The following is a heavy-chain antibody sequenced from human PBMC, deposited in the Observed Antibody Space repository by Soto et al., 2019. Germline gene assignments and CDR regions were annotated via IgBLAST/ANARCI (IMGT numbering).Heavy chain of an antibody. CDR3: AGREFASSSFHYYYYAVDV. CDR2: INHSGST. CDR1: CGYLGDYV. Sequence: SETLSHSCAVYCGYLGDYVWPWIRPPPGKGLEWIGEINHSGSTNFNPSLKSRVAISADTSRNQFSLRVTSVTAADTAVYYCAGREFASSSFHYYYYAVDVWGQGNTVTVSS. V-gene: IGHV4-34*01. J-gene: IGHJ6*02. D-gene: IGHD6-6*01.